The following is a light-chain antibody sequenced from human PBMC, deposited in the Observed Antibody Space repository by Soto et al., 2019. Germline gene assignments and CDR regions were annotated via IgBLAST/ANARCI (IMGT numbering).Light chain of an antibody. J-gene: IGLJ2*01. Sequence: QSVLTQPPSVSAAPGQKVTISCSGNSSNIGNNYVFWYQQLPGTAPKLLIYDNDKRPSGIPDRFSGSKSGTSATLGITGLQTGDEADYYCATWDRSLSVGVFGGGTKLTV. CDR1: SSNIGNNY. CDR2: DND. V-gene: IGLV1-51*01. CDR3: ATWDRSLSVGV.